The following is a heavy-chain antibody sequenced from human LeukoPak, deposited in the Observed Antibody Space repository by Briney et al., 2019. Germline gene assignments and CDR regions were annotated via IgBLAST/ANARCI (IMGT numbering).Heavy chain of an antibody. Sequence: GESLKISCKGSGYTFPNYWIIWVRQMPGKGLEWMGIIYPADSDTRYSPSFQGQVTVSADRSTSTAYLQWSSLKASDTAMYYCARPRGQDSYFDYWGQGTLVTVSS. CDR2: IYPADSDT. D-gene: IGHD2-15*01. CDR3: ARPRGQDSYFDY. J-gene: IGHJ4*02. CDR1: GYTFPNYW. V-gene: IGHV5-51*01.